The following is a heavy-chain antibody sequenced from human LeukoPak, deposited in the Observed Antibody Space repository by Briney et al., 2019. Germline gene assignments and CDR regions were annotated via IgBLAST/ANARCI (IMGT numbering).Heavy chain of an antibody. D-gene: IGHD5-12*01. CDR3: AKGYSGCDHYFYY. CDR2: FSCSGGST. Sequence: GASLGLSCAASGFTFSSYAMSWVRQAPGKGLEWGSAFSCSGGSTFYAESVKGRFTNSRDNPKNTLYLQMHSLRAEDTAEYYCAKGYSGCDHYFYYWGQGSQVTVSS. CDR1: GFTFSSYA. J-gene: IGHJ4*02. V-gene: IGHV3-23*01.